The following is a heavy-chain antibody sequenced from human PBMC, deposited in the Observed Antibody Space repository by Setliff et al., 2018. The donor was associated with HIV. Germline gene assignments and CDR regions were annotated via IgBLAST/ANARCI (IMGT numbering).Heavy chain of an antibody. CDR1: GFTVNSNY. D-gene: IGHD1-26*01. Sequence: HPGGSLRLSCAASGFTVNSNYMSWVRQSPGKGLEWVSVIYSGGSTFYADSVKGRFTISRDNSKSTLYLQMNSLRAEDTAVYYCARDRWELDYYYGMDVWGQGTTVTVSS. CDR3: ARDRWELDYYYGMDV. V-gene: IGHV3-53*01. J-gene: IGHJ6*02. CDR2: IYSGGST.